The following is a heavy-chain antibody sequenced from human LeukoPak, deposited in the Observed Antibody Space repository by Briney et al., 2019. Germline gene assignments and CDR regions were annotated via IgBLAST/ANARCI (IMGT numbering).Heavy chain of an antibody. D-gene: IGHD6-25*01. Sequence: GGSLRLSCAASGFSFSDYWMSWVRQAPGKGLKWVANIKEDGSQKFYLDSMKGRFTISRDNAKNSLYLQMNSLRAEDTALYYCARAAKRTFDIWGQGTMVTVSS. J-gene: IGHJ3*02. CDR2: IKEDGSQK. V-gene: IGHV3-7*03. CDR1: GFSFSDYW. CDR3: ARAAKRTFDI.